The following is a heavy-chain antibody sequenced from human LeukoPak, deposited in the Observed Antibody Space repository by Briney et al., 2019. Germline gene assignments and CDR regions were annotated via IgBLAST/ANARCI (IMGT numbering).Heavy chain of an antibody. CDR2: ISSSGSTI. V-gene: IGHV3-48*03. CDR3: AKDRLSGSYYDGAFDI. J-gene: IGHJ3*02. Sequence: GGSLRLSCAASGFTFSSYEMNWVRQAPGKGLEWVSYISSSGSTIYYADSVKGRFTISRDNSKNTLYLQMNSLRAEDTAVYYCAKDRLSGSYYDGAFDIWGQGTMVTVSS. D-gene: IGHD1-26*01. CDR1: GFTFSSYE.